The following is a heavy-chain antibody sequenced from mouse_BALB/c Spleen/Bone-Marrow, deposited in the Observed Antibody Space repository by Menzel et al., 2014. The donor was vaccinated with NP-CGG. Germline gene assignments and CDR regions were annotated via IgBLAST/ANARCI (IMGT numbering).Heavy chain of an antibody. D-gene: IGHD2-14*01. J-gene: IGHJ2*01. CDR2: ISPYIGGT. CDR1: GYTFTDFN. CDR3: ARGRRYDGPYFDY. Sequence: VQLQQPGPEQVKPGASVKISCKASGYTFTDFNMHWVKQSHGKSLEWIGFISPYIGGTGYNQKFKSKATLTVDSSSSTAYMELRSLTSEDSAVYYCARGRRYDGPYFDYWGQGTTLTVSS. V-gene: IGHV1S29*02.